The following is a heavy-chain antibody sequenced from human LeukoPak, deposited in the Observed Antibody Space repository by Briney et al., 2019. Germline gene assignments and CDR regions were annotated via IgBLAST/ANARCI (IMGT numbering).Heavy chain of an antibody. D-gene: IGHD5-12*01. Sequence: GGSLRLSCAASGLTFSVYGMHWVRQAPGKGLEWEAVISYDGSNKYYTDSVKGRFTISRDNSKNTLYLQMNSLRAEDTAVFFCAKDYWPYSGYDSAVGFDYWGQGTLVTVSS. CDR1: GLTFSVYG. CDR2: ISYDGSNK. CDR3: AKDYWPYSGYDSAVGFDY. V-gene: IGHV3-30*18. J-gene: IGHJ4*02.